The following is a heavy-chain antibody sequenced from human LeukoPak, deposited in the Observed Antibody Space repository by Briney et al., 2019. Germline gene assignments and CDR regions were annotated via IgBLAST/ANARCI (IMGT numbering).Heavy chain of an antibody. Sequence: GGSLRLSCAASGFTSSSYAMSWVRQAPGKGLEWVSAISGSGGSTYYADSVKGRFTISRDNSKNTLYLQMNSLRAEDTAVYYCAKGRLMGGSSWYGAFDYWGQGTLVTVSS. V-gene: IGHV3-23*01. D-gene: IGHD6-13*01. CDR2: ISGSGGST. J-gene: IGHJ4*02. CDR3: AKGRLMGGSSWYGAFDY. CDR1: GFTSSSYA.